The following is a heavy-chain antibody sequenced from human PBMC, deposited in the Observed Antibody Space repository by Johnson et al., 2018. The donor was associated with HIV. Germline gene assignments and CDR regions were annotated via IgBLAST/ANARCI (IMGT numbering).Heavy chain of an antibody. J-gene: IGHJ3*01. V-gene: IGHV3-66*01. CDR2: IYSGGST. Sequence: VQLVESGGGLLKAGGSLRLSCAASGFTVSSNYMNWVRQAPGKGLEWVSVIYSGGSTYYADSVKGRFTISRDDSKNTLYLQMNSLRAEDTAIYYCARGYSYGFILSWGQGTMVSVSS. CDR1: GFTVSSNY. D-gene: IGHD5-12*01. CDR3: ARGYSYGFILS.